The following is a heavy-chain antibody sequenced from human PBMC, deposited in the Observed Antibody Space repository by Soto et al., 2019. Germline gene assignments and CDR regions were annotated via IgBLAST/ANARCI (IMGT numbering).Heavy chain of an antibody. Sequence: SETLSLTCAVYGGSFSGYYWSWIRQPPGKGLEWIGEINHSGSTNYNPSLKSRVTISVDTSKNQFSLKLSSVTAADTAVYYCARRVTIAAAGTNRLDPWGQGTLVTVSS. CDR1: GGSFSGYY. CDR2: INHSGST. CDR3: ARRVTIAAAGTNRLDP. J-gene: IGHJ5*02. D-gene: IGHD6-13*01. V-gene: IGHV4-34*01.